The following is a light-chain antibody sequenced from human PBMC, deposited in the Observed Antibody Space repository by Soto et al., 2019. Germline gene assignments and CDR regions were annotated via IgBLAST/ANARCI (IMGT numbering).Light chain of an antibody. V-gene: IGLV2-23*01. CDR2: EGS. CDR3: CSYAGSSTYV. Sequence: QPASVSGSPGQSITISCTGTSSDVGSYNLVSWYQQHPGKAPKLMIYEGSKWPSGVSNRFSGSKSGNTASLTISGLQAEDEADYYCCSYAGSSTYVFGTGTKVTVL. J-gene: IGLJ1*01. CDR1: SSDVGSYNL.